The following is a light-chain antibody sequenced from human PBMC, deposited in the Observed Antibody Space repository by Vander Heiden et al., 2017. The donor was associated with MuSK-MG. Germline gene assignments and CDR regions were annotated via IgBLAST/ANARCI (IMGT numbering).Light chain of an antibody. CDR1: SNDVGAYNY. V-gene: IGLV2-11*01. CDR2: DVS. J-gene: IGLJ2*01. CDR3: FSYAGSYDVV. Sequence: QSALTQPRSVSGSPGQSVPISCTGTSNDVGAYNYVSWYQQHPGKAPKLMVFDVSQRPSGVPDRVSGSKSGNTASLTISGLQAEDEADYYCFSYAGSYDVVFGGGTKLTVL.